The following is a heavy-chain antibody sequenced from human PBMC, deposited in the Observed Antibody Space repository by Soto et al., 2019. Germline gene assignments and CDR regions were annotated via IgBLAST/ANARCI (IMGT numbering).Heavy chain of an antibody. D-gene: IGHD3-3*01. J-gene: IGHJ4*02. CDR3: ARGITIFGVGRFDY. Sequence: SETLSLTCTVSGGSISSGDYYWSWIRQPPGKGLEWIGYIYYSGSTYYNPSLKSRVTISVDTSKNQFSLKLSSVTAADTAVYYCARGITIFGVGRFDYWGQGTLVTVS. V-gene: IGHV4-30-4*01. CDR2: IYYSGST. CDR1: GGSISSGDYY.